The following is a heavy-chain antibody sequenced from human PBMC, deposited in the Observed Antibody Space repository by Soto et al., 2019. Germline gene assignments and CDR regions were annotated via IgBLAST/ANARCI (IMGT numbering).Heavy chain of an antibody. CDR1: GFTFSSYG. J-gene: IGHJ4*02. V-gene: IGHV3-30*18. D-gene: IGHD5-18*01. Sequence: QVQLVESGGGVVQPGRSLRLSCAASGFTFSSYGMHWVRQAPGKGLEWVAVISYDGSNKYYADSVKGRFTISRDNFRITLYLQMNSLRAEDTAVYYCAKDHLTWGIQLWLPFDYWGQGTLVTVSS. CDR2: ISYDGSNK. CDR3: AKDHLTWGIQLWLPFDY.